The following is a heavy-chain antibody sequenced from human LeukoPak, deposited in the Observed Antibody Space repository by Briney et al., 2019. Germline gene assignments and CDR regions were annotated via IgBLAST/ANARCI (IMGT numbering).Heavy chain of an antibody. D-gene: IGHD3-3*01. V-gene: IGHV3-74*01. CDR2: IKSDGTST. CDR3: ARTLLRRYDFWSGTRAIDY. CDR1: GFTFSSYW. J-gene: IGHJ4*02. Sequence: TGGSLRLSCAASGFTFSSYWMHWVRQAPGKGLVWVSRIKSDGTSTSYADSVKGRFTVSRDIAKNSLYLQMNSLRAEDTALYYCARTLLRRYDFWSGTRAIDYWGQGTLVSVSS.